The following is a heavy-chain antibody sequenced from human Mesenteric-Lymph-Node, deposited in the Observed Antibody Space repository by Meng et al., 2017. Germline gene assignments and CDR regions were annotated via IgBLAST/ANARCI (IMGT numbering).Heavy chain of an antibody. D-gene: IGHD5-12*01. CDR2: IYYSGST. V-gene: IGHV4-39*07. CDR3: ARVLEKVGDGNNWFDP. CDR1: GASISTSSYY. J-gene: IGHJ5*02. Sequence: SETLSLTCTVSGASISTSSYYWGWIRQPPGKGLEWIGSIYYSGSTYYNPSLKSRVTISVDTSKNQFSLKLSSVTAADTAVYYCARVLEKVGDGNNWFDPWGQGTLVTVSS.